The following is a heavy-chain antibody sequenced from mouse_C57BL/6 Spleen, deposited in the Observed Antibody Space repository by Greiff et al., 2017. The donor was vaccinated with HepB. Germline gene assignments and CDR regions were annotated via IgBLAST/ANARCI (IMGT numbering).Heavy chain of an antibody. J-gene: IGHJ4*01. CDR2: ISSGSSTI. V-gene: IGHV5-17*01. CDR1: GFTFSDYG. D-gene: IGHD1-1*01. Sequence: EVQVVESGGGLVKPGGSLKLSCAASGFTFSDYGMHWVRQAPEKGLEWVAYISSGSSTIYYADTVKGRFTISRDNAKNTLFLQMTSLRSEDSVMYYWAREATVGYAMDYWGQGTSVTVSS. CDR3: AREATVGYAMDY.